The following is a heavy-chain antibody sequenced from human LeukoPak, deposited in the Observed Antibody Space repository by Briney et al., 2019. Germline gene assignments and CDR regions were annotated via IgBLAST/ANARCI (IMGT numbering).Heavy chain of an antibody. CDR2: IIPIFGTA. CDR1: GGTFSSYA. D-gene: IGHD2-2*01. Sequence: SVKVSCKASGGTFSSYALSWVRQAPGQGLEWMGGIIPIFGTANYAQKFQGRVTITADESTSTAYMELGSLRSEDTAVYYCAAVVPAVMGYFDYWGQGTLVTVSS. CDR3: AAVVPAVMGYFDY. J-gene: IGHJ4*02. V-gene: IGHV1-69*13.